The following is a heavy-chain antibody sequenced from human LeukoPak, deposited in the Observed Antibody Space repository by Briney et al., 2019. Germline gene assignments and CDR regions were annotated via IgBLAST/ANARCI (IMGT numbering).Heavy chain of an antibody. CDR3: ARDTTYYGSGSYYSDAFDI. V-gene: IGHV3-7*03. J-gene: IGHJ3*02. Sequence: AGGSLRLSCAASGFTFSSYWMSWVRQAPGKGLEWVANIKQVGSEKYYVDSVKGRFTISRDNAKNSLYLQMNSLRAEDTAVYYCARDTTYYGSGSYYSDAFDIWGQGTMVTVSS. D-gene: IGHD3-10*01. CDR2: IKQVGSEK. CDR1: GFTFSSYW.